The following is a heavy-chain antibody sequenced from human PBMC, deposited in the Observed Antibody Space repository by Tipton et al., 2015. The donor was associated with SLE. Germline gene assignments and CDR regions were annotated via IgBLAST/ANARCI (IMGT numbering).Heavy chain of an antibody. J-gene: IGHJ4*02. CDR1: GFRFSDSA. CDR2: ISGSGGST. V-gene: IGHV3-23*01. D-gene: IGHD4-17*01. CDR3: AKAQHPGKRYGDYVDY. Sequence: SLRLSCEASGFRFSDSALHWVRQAPGKGLEWVSAISGSGGSTYYADSVKGRFTISRDNSKNTLYLQMNSLRAEDTAVYYCAKAQHPGKRYGDYVDYWGQGTLVTVSS.